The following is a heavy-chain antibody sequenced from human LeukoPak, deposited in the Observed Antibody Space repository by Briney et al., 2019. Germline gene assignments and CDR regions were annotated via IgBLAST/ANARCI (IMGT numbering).Heavy chain of an antibody. CDR2: IYYSGST. Sequence: SETLSLTCTVSGGSISSHYSSWIRQPPGKGLEWIGYIYYSGSTNYNPSLKSRVTISVDTSKNQFSLKLGSVTAADTAVYYCARMRDWFDPWGQGTLVTVSS. CDR3: ARMRDWFDP. J-gene: IGHJ5*02. V-gene: IGHV4-59*11. CDR1: GGSISSHY.